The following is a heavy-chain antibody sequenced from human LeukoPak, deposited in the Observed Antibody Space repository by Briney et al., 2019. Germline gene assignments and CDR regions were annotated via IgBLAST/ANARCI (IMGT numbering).Heavy chain of an antibody. CDR3: ARDRGPHRSSPNSGAFDI. CDR2: ITSAGST. D-gene: IGHD6-6*01. CDR1: GFTFSTFA. V-gene: IGHV3-48*04. Sequence: PGGSLRLSCEASGFTFSTFAMIWVRQPPGKGLEWISYITSAGSTYYAGSVKGRFTISRDNAKTSLFLQMNNLGAEDTAVYYCARDRGPHRSSPNSGAFDIWGQGTMVTVSS. J-gene: IGHJ3*02.